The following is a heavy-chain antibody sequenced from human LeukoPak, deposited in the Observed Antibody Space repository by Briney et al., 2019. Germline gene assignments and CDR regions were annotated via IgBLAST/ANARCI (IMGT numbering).Heavy chain of an antibody. J-gene: IGHJ4*02. V-gene: IGHV5-51*01. CDR2: IYPGDSDT. D-gene: IGHD4-23*01. Sequence: GESLKISCKASGYSFTNYWIGWVRQMPGRGLEWMAIIYPGDSDTRYSPSFHGQVTISADKSISTAYLQWSSLKASDTAMYYCARPSSLYGGTSEDYWGQGTLVTVSS. CDR3: ARPSSLYGGTSEDY. CDR1: GYSFTNYW.